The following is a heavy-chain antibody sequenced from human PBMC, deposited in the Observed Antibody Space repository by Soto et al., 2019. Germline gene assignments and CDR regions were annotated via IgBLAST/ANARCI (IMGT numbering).Heavy chain of an antibody. CDR3: AKVFAYSSSSGVDY. CDR1: GFTFSSYA. Sequence: GGSLRLSCAASGFTFSSYAMSWVRQVPGKGLEWVSGISSTGATTYYADYVKGRFTISRDNSENTLYLQMNSLRAEDTAVYFCAKVFAYSSSSGVDYWGQGTLVTVSS. J-gene: IGHJ4*02. V-gene: IGHV3-23*01. D-gene: IGHD6-6*01. CDR2: ISSTGATT.